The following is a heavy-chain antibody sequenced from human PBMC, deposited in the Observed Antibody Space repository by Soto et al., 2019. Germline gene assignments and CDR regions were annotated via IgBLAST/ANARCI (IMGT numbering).Heavy chain of an antibody. CDR1: GGSFSGYY. D-gene: IGHD2-21*02. Sequence: QVQLQQWGAGLLKPSETLSLTCAVYGGSFSGYYWSWIRQPPGKGLEWIGEINPSGITNYNPSLKSRVTISVDTSKNQFSLKLSSVTAADTAVYYCARGNIVVVTAPNFDYWGQGTLVTVSS. J-gene: IGHJ4*02. CDR2: INPSGIT. V-gene: IGHV4-34*01. CDR3: ARGNIVVVTAPNFDY.